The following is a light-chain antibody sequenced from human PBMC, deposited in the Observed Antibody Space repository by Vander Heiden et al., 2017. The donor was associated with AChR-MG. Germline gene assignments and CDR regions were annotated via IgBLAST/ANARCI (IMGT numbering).Light chain of an antibody. CDR2: AAS. Sequence: AIRMTQSPSSLSASTGDRVTITCRASQGISSYLAWYQQKPGKAPKLLIYAASTLQSGVPSRFSGSGSGTDFTLTISCLQSEDFATYYCQQYDSYPVTFGQGTKVEIQ. J-gene: IGKJ1*01. CDR1: QGISSY. CDR3: QQYDSYPVT. V-gene: IGKV1-8*01.